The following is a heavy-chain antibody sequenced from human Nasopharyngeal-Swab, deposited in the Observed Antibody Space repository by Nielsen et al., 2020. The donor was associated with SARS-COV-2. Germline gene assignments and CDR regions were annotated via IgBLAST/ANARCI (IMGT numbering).Heavy chain of an antibody. V-gene: IGHV3-74*01. CDR2: INSDGSRT. CDR1: GFTLTNYW. D-gene: IGHD3-16*01. Sequence: GESLKISCAASGFTLTNYWIHWVRQTPGKGLLWVSRINSDGSRTSYADSVKGRFTISRDNAKNTAYLQMNRLRVDDTAVFYCTRVDVHDAFDMWGQGTMVTVSS. CDR3: TRVDVHDAFDM. J-gene: IGHJ3*02.